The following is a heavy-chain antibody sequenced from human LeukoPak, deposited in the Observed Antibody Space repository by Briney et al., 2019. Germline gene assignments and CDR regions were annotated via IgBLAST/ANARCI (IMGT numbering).Heavy chain of an antibody. CDR1: GYTFTGHY. J-gene: IGHJ4*02. CDR2: INTNTGNP. Sequence: ASVKVSCKASGYTFTGHYIQWVRQAPGQGLERVGWINTNTGNPTYAQGFTGRFVFSLDTSVSTAYLQISSLKAEDTGVYYCARGLTMVRGVRGMGYFDYWGQGTLVTVSS. CDR3: ARGLTMVRGVRGMGYFDY. D-gene: IGHD3-10*01. V-gene: IGHV7-4-1*02.